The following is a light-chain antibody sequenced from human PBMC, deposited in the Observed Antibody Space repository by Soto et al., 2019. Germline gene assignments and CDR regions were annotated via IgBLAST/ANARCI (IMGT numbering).Light chain of an antibody. J-gene: IGLJ1*01. CDR1: SSDVGFSKY. V-gene: IGLV2-14*03. CDR3: SSFTSSDTDV. Sequence: QSALTQPASVSGSPGQSITISCTGTSSDVGFSKYVFWFQQHPGKAPKLIISEVSNRPAGVSDRFSGSRSANTASPTISGRQADDEDDYYCSSFTSSDTDVFGTGTKLTVL. CDR2: EVS.